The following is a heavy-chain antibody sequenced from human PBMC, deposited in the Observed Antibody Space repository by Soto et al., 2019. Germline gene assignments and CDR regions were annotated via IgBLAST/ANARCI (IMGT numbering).Heavy chain of an antibody. CDR2: ISGSGGST. J-gene: IGHJ6*03. CDR3: AKRYRMTTVFWNYYYMDV. V-gene: IGHV3-23*01. Sequence: GGSLRLSCAASGFTFSSYAMSWVRQAPGKGLEWVSAISGSGGSTYYADSVKGRFTISRDNSKNTLYLQMNSLRAEDTAVYYCAKRYRMTTVFWNYYYMDVWGKGTTVTVSS. CDR1: GFTFSSYA. D-gene: IGHD4-4*01.